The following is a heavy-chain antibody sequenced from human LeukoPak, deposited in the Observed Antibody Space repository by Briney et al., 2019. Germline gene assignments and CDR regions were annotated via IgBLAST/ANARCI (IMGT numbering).Heavy chain of an antibody. Sequence: PAETLSLTCTVSGTAISSDVYYWSWIRQPPGKGLEGIGDIFNSGSTYYNPFLKSRVTISVDTSKNQFYLKLSSVTAADTAVYYCARLHPAAGTWYYGMDVWGQGTTVTVSS. J-gene: IGHJ6*02. D-gene: IGHD6-13*01. V-gene: IGHV4-30-2*01. CDR1: GTAISSDVYY. CDR3: ARLHPAAGTWYYGMDV. CDR2: IFNSGST.